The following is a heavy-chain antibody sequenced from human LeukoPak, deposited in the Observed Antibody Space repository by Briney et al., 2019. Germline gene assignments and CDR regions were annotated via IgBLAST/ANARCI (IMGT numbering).Heavy chain of an antibody. CDR1: GFTFSSYS. CDR2: ISSSSSYM. V-gene: IGHV3-21*01. Sequence: GGSLRLSCAASGFTFSSYSMNWVRQAPGKGLEWVSSISSSSSYMYYADSVKGRFTISRDNAKNSLYLQMNSLRAEDTAVYYCARTARRYFDWSAYYFDYWGQGTLVTVSS. D-gene: IGHD3-9*01. J-gene: IGHJ4*02. CDR3: ARTARRYFDWSAYYFDY.